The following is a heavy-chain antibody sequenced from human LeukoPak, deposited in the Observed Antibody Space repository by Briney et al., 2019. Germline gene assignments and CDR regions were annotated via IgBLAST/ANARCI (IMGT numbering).Heavy chain of an antibody. CDR2: IYYSGST. J-gene: IGHJ4*02. V-gene: IGHV4-59*01. Sequence: SETLSLTCTVSGGSISSYYWSWIRQPPGKGLEWIGYIYYSGSTNYNPSLKSRVTISVDTSKNQFSLKLSSVTAADTAVYYCAGKRIQLWYSFDYWGQGTLVTVSS. D-gene: IGHD5-18*01. CDR1: GGSISSYY. CDR3: AGKRIQLWYSFDY.